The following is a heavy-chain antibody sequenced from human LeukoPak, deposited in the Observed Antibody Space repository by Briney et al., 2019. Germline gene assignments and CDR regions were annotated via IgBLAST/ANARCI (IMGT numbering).Heavy chain of an antibody. CDR1: GFSFSSYS. V-gene: IGHV3-21*01. D-gene: IGHD4-17*01. CDR2: ITSTSTYI. Sequence: GGSLRLSCAASGFSFSSYSMNWVRQAPGKGLEWVSSITSTSTYINHADSVKGRFTISRDNAKNSLYLQMNSLRAEDTAVYYCSREGPSSTGLDYWGQGTLVTVSS. CDR3: SREGPSSTGLDY. J-gene: IGHJ4*02.